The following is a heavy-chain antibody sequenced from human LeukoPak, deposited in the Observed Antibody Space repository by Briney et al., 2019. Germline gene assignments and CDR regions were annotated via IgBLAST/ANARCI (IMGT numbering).Heavy chain of an antibody. Sequence: GGSLRLSCAASGFTFSSYWMHWVRQAPGKGLVWVSRINSDGSSTSYADSVKGRFTISRDNAKNTLYLQMNSLRAEDTAVYYCARVNTVYYYGSGSYGPFDYWGQGTLVTVSS. D-gene: IGHD3-10*01. CDR2: INSDGSST. CDR1: GFTFSSYW. J-gene: IGHJ4*02. V-gene: IGHV3-74*01. CDR3: ARVNTVYYYGSGSYGPFDY.